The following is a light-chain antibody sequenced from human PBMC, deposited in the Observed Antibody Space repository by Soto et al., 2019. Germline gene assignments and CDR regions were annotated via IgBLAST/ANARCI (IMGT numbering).Light chain of an antibody. J-gene: IGLJ1*01. CDR3: SSYTSSSTYV. CDR2: EVS. Sequence: QSVLPQPASVSGSPGQSITISCTGTSSDFGGYNYVSWYQQHPGKAPKLMIYEVSNRPSGVSNRFSGSKSGNTASLAISGLQAEDEADYYCSSYTSSSTYVFGTGTKVTVL. CDR1: SSDFGGYNY. V-gene: IGLV2-14*01.